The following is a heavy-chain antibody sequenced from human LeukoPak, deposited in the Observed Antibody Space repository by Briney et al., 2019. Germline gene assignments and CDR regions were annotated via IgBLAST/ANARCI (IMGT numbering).Heavy chain of an antibody. D-gene: IGHD3-22*01. J-gene: IGHJ4*02. V-gene: IGHV4-59*01. Sequence: SETLSLTCTVSGGSISSYYWSWIRQPPGKGLEWIGYIYYSGSTNYNPSLKSRVTISVDTSKNQFSLKLSSVTAADTAVYYCARKRDYYHSSGYYGYFDYWGQGTLVTVSS. CDR2: IYYSGST. CDR3: ARKRDYYHSSGYYGYFDY. CDR1: GGSISSYY.